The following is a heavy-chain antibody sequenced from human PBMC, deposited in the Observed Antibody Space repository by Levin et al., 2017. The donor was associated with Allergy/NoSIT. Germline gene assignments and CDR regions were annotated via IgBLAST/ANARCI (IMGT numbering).Heavy chain of an antibody. D-gene: IGHD3-10*01. CDR2: INPSGGST. J-gene: IGHJ3*02. V-gene: IGHV1-46*01. CDR3: AREVYGSGSYYSPHHDAFDI. Sequence: ASVKVSCKASGYTFTSYYMHWVRQAPGQGLEWMGIINPSGGSTSYAQKFQGRVTMTRDTSTSTVYMELSSLRSEDTAVYYCAREVYGSGSYYSPHHDAFDIWGQGTMVTVSS. CDR1: GYTFTSYY.